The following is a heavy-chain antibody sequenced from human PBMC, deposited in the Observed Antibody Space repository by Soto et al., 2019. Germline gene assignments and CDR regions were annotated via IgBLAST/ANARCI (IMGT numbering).Heavy chain of an antibody. V-gene: IGHV4-31*03. Sequence: QVQLQESGPGLVKPSQTLCLICSVSGESISSGGYDWSWIRHHPGKGLEWIGYIYDSESAYYNPSLKSRVTISMDTSKNHFAMRLSSVTATDTAVYYCARASSSSSAADYWGQGILVTVSA. D-gene: IGHD6-6*01. CDR3: ARASSSSSAADY. J-gene: IGHJ4*02. CDR2: IYDSESA. CDR1: GESISSGGYD.